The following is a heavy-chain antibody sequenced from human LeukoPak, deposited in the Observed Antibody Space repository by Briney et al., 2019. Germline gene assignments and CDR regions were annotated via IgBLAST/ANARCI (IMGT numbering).Heavy chain of an antibody. J-gene: IGHJ4*02. Sequence: SETLSLTCAVYGGSFSGYYWSWIRQPPGKGLDWIGEINHSGSTNYNPSLKSRVTISVDTSKNQFSLKLSSVTAADTAVYYCARVGGSYYGGADYWGQGTLVTVSS. D-gene: IGHD1-26*01. CDR1: GGSFSGYY. V-gene: IGHV4-34*01. CDR3: ARVGGSYYGGADY. CDR2: INHSGST.